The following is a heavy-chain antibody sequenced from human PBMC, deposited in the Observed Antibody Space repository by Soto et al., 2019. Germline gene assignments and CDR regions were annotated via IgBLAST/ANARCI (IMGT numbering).Heavy chain of an antibody. J-gene: IGHJ4*02. CDR1: GLTFSACG. D-gene: IGHD3-10*01. Sequence: EVKLLESGGGLVQPGGSLRLSCAASGLTFSACGMSWVRQAPGKGLEWVSTISSGGGSTYYPDSVKGRFSISRDNSKNTVYLKMNSLRAEDMAIYYCARGELRLTFFDYWGQGALVTVSS. V-gene: IGHV3-23*01. CDR2: ISSGGGST. CDR3: ARGELRLTFFDY.